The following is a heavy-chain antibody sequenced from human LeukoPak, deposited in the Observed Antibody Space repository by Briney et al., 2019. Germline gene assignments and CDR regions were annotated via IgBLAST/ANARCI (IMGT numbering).Heavy chain of an antibody. CDR1: GFTFNKYW. CDR2: IDQDGSQK. V-gene: IGHV3-7*01. CDR3: ARGLATAAAY. Sequence: GGSLRLSSADSGFTFNKYWMSWVREAPGKGLEWVANIDQDGSQKYYVDSVKGRFTISRDNAKSSVFLQMNSLRAEDTALYYCARGLATAAAYWGQGTLVTVSS. J-gene: IGHJ4*02. D-gene: IGHD6-13*01.